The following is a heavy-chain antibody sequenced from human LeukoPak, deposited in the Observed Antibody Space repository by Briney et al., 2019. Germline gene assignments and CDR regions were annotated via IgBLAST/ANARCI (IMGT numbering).Heavy chain of an antibody. CDR3: ATQIRDSPDY. D-gene: IGHD2-21*01. V-gene: IGHV3-23*01. J-gene: IGHJ4*02. CDR2: ISGSGANR. CDR1: GFTFSSYA. Sequence: GGSLRLSCAASGFTFSSYAMSWVRQAPGKGLEWVSDISGSGANRYYGDSVKGRFTISRDNSKNTLYLQMNSLRAEDTAVYYCATQIRDSPDYWGQGTLVTVSS.